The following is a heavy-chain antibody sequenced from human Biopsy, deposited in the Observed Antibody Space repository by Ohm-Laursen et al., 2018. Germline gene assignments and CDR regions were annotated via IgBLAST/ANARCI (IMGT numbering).Heavy chain of an antibody. Sequence: SDTLSLTCTVSGGSIGSFFWSWIRQPPGKGLERIGYIYYSGSTNYNPSLRSRVTMSVDTSKNQFSLILSSMTAADTAVYYCAREPRIAAVAYFDPWGQGTLVTVSS. CDR2: IYYSGST. J-gene: IGHJ5*02. CDR3: AREPRIAAVAYFDP. CDR1: GGSIGSFF. V-gene: IGHV4-59*12. D-gene: IGHD6-13*01.